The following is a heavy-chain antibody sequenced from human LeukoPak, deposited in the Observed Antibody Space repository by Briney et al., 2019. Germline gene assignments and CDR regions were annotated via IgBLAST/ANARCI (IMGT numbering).Heavy chain of an antibody. CDR2: INHSGST. V-gene: IGHV4-34*01. CDR3: ARVRDYYYYYGMDV. J-gene: IGHJ6*02. CDR1: SGSFSDYY. Sequence: PSETLSLTCAVYSGSFSDYYWSWIRQPPGKGLEWFGEINHSGSTNYNPSLKSRVTISVDTSKNQFSLKLSSVTAADTAVYYCARVRDYYYYYGMDVWGQGTTVTVSS.